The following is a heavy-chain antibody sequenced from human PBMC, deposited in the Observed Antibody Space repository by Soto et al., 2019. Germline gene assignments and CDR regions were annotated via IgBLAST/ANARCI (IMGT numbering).Heavy chain of an antibody. CDR3: ATPYCSGGSCHLPHFDY. Sequence: QVQLVESGGGVVQPGRSLRLSCAASGFTFSSYAMHWVRQAPGKGLEWVAVISYDGSNKYYADSVKGRFTISRDNSKNTLYLQMNSLRAEDTAVYYCATPYCSGGSCHLPHFDYWGQGTLVTVSS. CDR2: ISYDGSNK. V-gene: IGHV3-30-3*01. J-gene: IGHJ4*02. CDR1: GFTFSSYA. D-gene: IGHD2-15*01.